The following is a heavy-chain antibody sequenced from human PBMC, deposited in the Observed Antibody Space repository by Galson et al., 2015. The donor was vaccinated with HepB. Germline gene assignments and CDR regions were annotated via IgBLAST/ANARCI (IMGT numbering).Heavy chain of an antibody. J-gene: IGHJ5*02. V-gene: IGHV1-18*01. CDR2: ISAYNGNT. D-gene: IGHD5-24*01. Sequence: SVKVSCKASGYTFTSYAMHWVRQAPGQRLEWTGWISAYNGNTNYAQKLQGRVTMTTDTSTSTAYMELRSLRSDDTAVYYCARVEGGDGYNYWFDPWGQGTLVTVSS. CDR3: ARVEGGDGYNYWFDP. CDR1: GYTFTSYA.